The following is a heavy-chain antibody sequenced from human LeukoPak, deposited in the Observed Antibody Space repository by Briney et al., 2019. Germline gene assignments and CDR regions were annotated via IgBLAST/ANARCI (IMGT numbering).Heavy chain of an antibody. CDR2: ISGSGGST. D-gene: IGHD6-6*01. J-gene: IGHJ4*02. V-gene: IGHV3-23*01. CDR3: ARINHRPGYSSSSGDSDY. CDR1: GFTFSSYA. Sequence: GGSLRLSCAASGFTFSSYAMSWVRQAPGKGLEWVSAISGSGGSTYYADSVKGRSTISRDNSKNTLYLQMNSLRAEDTAVYYCARINHRPGYSSSSGDSDYWGQGTLVTVSS.